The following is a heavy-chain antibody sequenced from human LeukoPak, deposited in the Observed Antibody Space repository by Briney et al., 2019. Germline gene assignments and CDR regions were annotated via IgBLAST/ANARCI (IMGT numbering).Heavy chain of an antibody. J-gene: IGHJ4*02. D-gene: IGHD3-22*01. CDR1: GFTFSSYW. V-gene: IGHV3-7*01. CDR3: ARETELNYYDSSGSLEY. Sequence: GGSLRLSCAASGFTFSSYWMSWVRQAPGKGLEWVANIKQDGSEKYYVDSVKGRFTISRDNAKNSLYLQVNSLRAEDTAVYYCARETELNYYDSSGSLEYWGQGTLVTVSS. CDR2: IKQDGSEK.